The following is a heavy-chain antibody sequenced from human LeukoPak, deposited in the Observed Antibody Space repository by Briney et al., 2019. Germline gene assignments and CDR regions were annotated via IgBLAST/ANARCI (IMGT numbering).Heavy chain of an antibody. Sequence: SSVTVSCKASGGTFSSYAIRWVRQAPGKGLEWMGGIIPIFGTANYAQKFQGRVTITADESTSTAYMELSSLRPEDTAVYYCARSGYYATYYFGMEVWGPRDTGSVS. CDR3: ARSGYYATYYFGMEV. CDR2: IIPIFGTA. V-gene: IGHV1-69*13. CDR1: GGTFSSYA. J-gene: IGHJ6*02. D-gene: IGHD3-3*01.